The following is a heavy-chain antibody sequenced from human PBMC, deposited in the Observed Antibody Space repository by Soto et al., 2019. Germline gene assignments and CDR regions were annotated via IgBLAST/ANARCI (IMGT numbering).Heavy chain of an antibody. Sequence: PGGSLRLSCVASGFTFSSYGMHWVRQAPGKGLEWLAVIWYDGSIKYYADSVMGRFTISRDDSKNTLYLQMDSLRVEDSAIYYCPRAFSPGVAGRLFDFWGLGTPVTVSS. V-gene: IGHV3-33*08. CDR1: GFTFSSYG. CDR3: PRAFSPGVAGRLFDF. J-gene: IGHJ4*02. D-gene: IGHD6-19*01. CDR2: IWYDGSIK.